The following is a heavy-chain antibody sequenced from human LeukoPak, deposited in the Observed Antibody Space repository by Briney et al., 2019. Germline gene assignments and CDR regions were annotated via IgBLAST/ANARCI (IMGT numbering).Heavy chain of an antibody. CDR3: ARGYRNSDPTYYFDY. CDR1: GYSISSGYY. V-gene: IGHV4-38-2*02. Sequence: SETLFLTCIVSGYSISSGYYWGWIRQPPGKGLEWIGSITHSGSTNYNPSLKSRVTISVDTSKNQFSLKLSSVTAADTAVYYCARGYRNSDPTYYFDYWGQGTLVTVSS. J-gene: IGHJ4*02. D-gene: IGHD1-14*01. CDR2: ITHSGST.